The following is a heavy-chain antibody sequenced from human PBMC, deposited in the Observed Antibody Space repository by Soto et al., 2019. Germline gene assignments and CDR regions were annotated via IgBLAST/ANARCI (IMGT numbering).Heavy chain of an antibody. CDR1: GGTFSAYT. V-gene: IGHV1-69*08. J-gene: IGHJ6*02. CDR3: ARDRAA. CDR2: IIPILRIT. Sequence: QVQLVQSGPEVKKPGSSVKVSCKASGGTFSAYTISWVRQAPGQGLEGMGRIIPILRITNYAQKFQGRVTLTADKSTTTGYMELSSLRSEDTAVYYCARDRAAWGQGTTVIVSS.